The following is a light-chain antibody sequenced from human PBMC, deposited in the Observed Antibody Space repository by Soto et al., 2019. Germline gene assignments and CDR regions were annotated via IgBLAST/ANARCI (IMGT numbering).Light chain of an antibody. J-gene: IGKJ2*01. Sequence: DIQMTQSPSTLSASVGDRVSITCRASQSLNSWLALYQQKPGKAPKLLIYKTSTLESGVPSRLSGSGSGTEFTLTISNLQPDDFATYYCQQYNTYSFGQGTNVDIK. V-gene: IGKV1-5*03. CDR2: KTS. CDR1: QSLNSW. CDR3: QQYNTYS.